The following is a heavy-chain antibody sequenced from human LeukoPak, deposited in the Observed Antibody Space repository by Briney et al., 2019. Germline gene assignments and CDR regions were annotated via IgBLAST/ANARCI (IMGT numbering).Heavy chain of an antibody. J-gene: IGHJ3*01. D-gene: IGHD3-22*01. Sequence: ASVKVSCKVSTYTLTELSIHWVRQVPGKGPEWMGGFDPEHGETIYAQKFQGRVIMTEDTSTDTAYMELSGLRSEDTAVYYCATGRLYYDRRGYYENDAFDLWGHGTRVTVTS. V-gene: IGHV1-24*01. CDR1: TYTLTELS. CDR2: FDPEHGET. CDR3: ATGRLYYDRRGYYENDAFDL.